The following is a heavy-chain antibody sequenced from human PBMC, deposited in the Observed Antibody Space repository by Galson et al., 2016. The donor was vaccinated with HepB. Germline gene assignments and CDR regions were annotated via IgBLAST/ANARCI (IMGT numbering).Heavy chain of an antibody. CDR3: ASSGWRPIDY. V-gene: IGHV3-74*01. CDR2: INSDGTIS. J-gene: IGHJ4*02. CDR1: GFAFSSHW. Sequence: SLRLSCAASGFAFSSHWMHWVRQDLGKGLVWVSRINSDGTISNYADSVKGRFTISRDNAKNSLFLQMNSLRADDTAVYYCASSGWRPIDYWGQGTLVTVSS. D-gene: IGHD6-19*01.